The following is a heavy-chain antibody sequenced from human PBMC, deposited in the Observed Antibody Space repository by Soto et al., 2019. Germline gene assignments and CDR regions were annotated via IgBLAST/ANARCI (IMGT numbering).Heavy chain of an antibody. CDR1: GYTFTGYY. CDR2: INPNSGGT. CDR3: ARETLSIAAAGYYYYYGMDV. J-gene: IGHJ6*02. D-gene: IGHD6-13*01. V-gene: IGHV1-2*04. Sequence: ASVKVSCKASGYTFTGYYMHWVRQAPGQGLEWMGWINPNSGGTNYAQKFQGWVTMTRDTSISTAYMELSRLRSDDTAVYYCARETLSIAAAGYYYYYGMDVWGQGTTVTVSS.